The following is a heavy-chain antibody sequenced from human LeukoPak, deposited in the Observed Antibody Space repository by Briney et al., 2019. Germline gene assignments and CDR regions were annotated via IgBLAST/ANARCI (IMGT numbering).Heavy chain of an antibody. CDR1: GGTFSSYA. D-gene: IGHD4-17*01. CDR2: ISGYNGNT. V-gene: IGHV1-18*01. CDR3: ASGDGDYGTDY. Sequence: ASVKVSCKASGGTFSSYAISWVRQAPGQGLEWMGWISGYNGNTNYAQKVRGRVTMTTDTSTTTAYMELSRLRSDDTAVYYCASGDGDYGTDYWGQGTLVTVSS. J-gene: IGHJ4*02.